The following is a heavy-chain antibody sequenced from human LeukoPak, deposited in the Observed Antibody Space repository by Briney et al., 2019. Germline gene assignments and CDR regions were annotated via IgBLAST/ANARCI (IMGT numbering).Heavy chain of an antibody. J-gene: IGHJ4*02. CDR3: ARGREGYSYAVDY. V-gene: IGHV4-34*01. Sequence: KPSETLSPTCAVYGASLSGYYWSWIRQPPGKGLEWIGEINHSGSTNYNPSLKSRVTISVDTSKNQFSLKLSSVTAADTAVYYCARGREGYSYAVDYWGQGTLVTVSS. CDR2: INHSGST. CDR1: GASLSGYY. D-gene: IGHD5-18*01.